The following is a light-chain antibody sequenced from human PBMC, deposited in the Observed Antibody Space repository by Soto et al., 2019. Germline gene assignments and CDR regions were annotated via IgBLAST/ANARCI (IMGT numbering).Light chain of an antibody. CDR1: QSVSSY. J-gene: IGKJ4*01. Sequence: EIVLTQSPATLSLSPGERAALSCRASQSVSSYLAWYQQKPGQAPRLLIYDAFKRATGIPARFSGSGSGTDFTLIISSLEPEDFAFYYCQQRSNWPSTFGGGTKVEV. V-gene: IGKV3-11*01. CDR2: DAF. CDR3: QQRSNWPST.